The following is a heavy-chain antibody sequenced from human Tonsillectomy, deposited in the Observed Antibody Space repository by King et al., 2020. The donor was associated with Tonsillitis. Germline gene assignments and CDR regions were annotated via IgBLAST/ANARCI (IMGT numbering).Heavy chain of an antibody. CDR3: ARQGSSGYSTPYYFDY. V-gene: IGHV5-10-1*01. CDR1: GYSFTSYW. J-gene: IGHJ4*02. Sequence: QLVQSGAEVKKPGESLRISCKGSGYSFTSYWISWVRQMPGKGLEWMGRIDPSDSYTNYSPSFQGHVTISADKSISTAYLQWSSLKASDTAMYYCARQGSSGYSTPYYFDYWGKGTLVTVSS. CDR2: IDPSDSYT. D-gene: IGHD6-13*01.